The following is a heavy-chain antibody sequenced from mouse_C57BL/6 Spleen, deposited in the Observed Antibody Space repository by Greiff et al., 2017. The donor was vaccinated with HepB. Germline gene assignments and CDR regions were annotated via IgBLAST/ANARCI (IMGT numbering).Heavy chain of an antibody. CDR3: ARGTLLLPFAY. CDR2: ISSGSSTI. D-gene: IGHD1-1*01. CDR1: GFTFSDYG. J-gene: IGHJ3*01. Sequence: DVMLVESGGGLVKPGGSLKLSCAASGFTFSDYGMHWVRQAPEKGLEWVAYISSGSSTIYYADTVKGRFTISRDNAKNTLFLQMTSLRSEDTAMYYCARGTLLLPFAYWGQGTLVTVSA. V-gene: IGHV5-17*01.